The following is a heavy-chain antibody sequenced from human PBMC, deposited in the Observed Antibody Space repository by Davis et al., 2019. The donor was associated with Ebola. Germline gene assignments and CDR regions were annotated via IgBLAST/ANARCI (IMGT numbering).Heavy chain of an antibody. CDR2: IIPIFGTA. D-gene: IGHD4-17*01. J-gene: IGHJ5*02. Sequence: TVKVSCKASGGTFSSYAISWVRQAPGQGLEWMGGIIPIFGTANYAQKFQGRVTITADKSTSTAYMELRSLRSDDTAVYYCARDDYGDSNWFDPWGQGTLVTVSS. CDR1: GGTFSSYA. CDR3: ARDDYGDSNWFDP. V-gene: IGHV1-69*06.